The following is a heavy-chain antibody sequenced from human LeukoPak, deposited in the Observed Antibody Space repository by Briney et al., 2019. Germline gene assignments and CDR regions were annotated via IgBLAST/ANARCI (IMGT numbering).Heavy chain of an antibody. V-gene: IGHV3-21*01. J-gene: IGHJ4*02. Sequence: GGSLRLSCAASGFTFSSYWMSWVRQAPGKGLEWVSSISSSSSYIYYADSVKGRFTISRDNAKNSLYLQMTSLRAEDTAVYYCAKVVIPTTHGDYWGQGTLVTVSS. CDR2: ISSSSSYI. CDR3: AKVVIPTTHGDY. D-gene: IGHD2-2*01. CDR1: GFTFSSYW.